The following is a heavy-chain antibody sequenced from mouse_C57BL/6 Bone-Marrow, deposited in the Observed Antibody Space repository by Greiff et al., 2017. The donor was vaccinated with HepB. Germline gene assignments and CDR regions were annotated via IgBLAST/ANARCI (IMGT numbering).Heavy chain of an antibody. CDR1: GYTFTSYW. Sequence: QVQLQQPGAELVKPGASVKMSCKASGYTFTSYWITWVKQRPGQGLEWIGDIYPGSGSTNYNEKFKSKATLTVDTSSSTAYMQLSSLTSEDSAVYYCARSYYSNDDAMDYWGQGTSVTVSS. J-gene: IGHJ4*01. V-gene: IGHV1-55*01. CDR3: ARSYYSNDDAMDY. D-gene: IGHD2-5*01. CDR2: IYPGSGST.